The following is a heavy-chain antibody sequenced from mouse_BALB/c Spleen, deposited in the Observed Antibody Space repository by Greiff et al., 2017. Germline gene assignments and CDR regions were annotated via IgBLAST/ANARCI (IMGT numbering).Heavy chain of an antibody. CDR3: AHHYYAYFDY. D-gene: IGHD1-2*01. CDR2: IDPANGNT. J-gene: IGHJ2*01. V-gene: IGHV14-3*02. Sequence: VQLQQSGAELVKPGASVKLSCTASGFNIKDTYMHWVKQRPEQGLEWIGRIDPANGNTKYDPKFQGKATITADTSSNTAYLQLSSLTSEDTAVYDCAHHYYAYFDYWGQGTTLTVSS. CDR1: GFNIKDTY.